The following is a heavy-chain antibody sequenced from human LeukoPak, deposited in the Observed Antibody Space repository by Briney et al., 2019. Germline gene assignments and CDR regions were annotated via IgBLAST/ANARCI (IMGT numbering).Heavy chain of an antibody. CDR2: ISSSGSTI. CDR1: GFTFSDYY. D-gene: IGHD6-13*01. CDR3: AKDSYSSSWSFDL. Sequence: GGSLRLSCAASGFTFSDYYMSWIRQAPGKGLEWVSYISSSGSTIYYADSVKGRFTISRDNAKNSLYLQMNSLRAEDTAVYYCAKDSYSSSWSFDLWGRGTLVTVSS. J-gene: IGHJ2*01. V-gene: IGHV3-11*04.